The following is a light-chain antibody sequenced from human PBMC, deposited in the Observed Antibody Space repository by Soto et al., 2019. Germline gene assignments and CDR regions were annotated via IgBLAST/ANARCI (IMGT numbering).Light chain of an antibody. CDR3: CSYTTSNTRQIV. Sequence: QSLLPQPASVSGSPGQSITISCTGTSSDVGGYNYVSWYQQHPGKAPKFMIYDVSNRPSGVSNRFSGSKSGNTASLTISGLQAEDEADYYCCSYTTSNTRQIVFGTGTKVTV. V-gene: IGLV2-14*01. CDR2: DVS. CDR1: SSDVGGYNY. J-gene: IGLJ1*01.